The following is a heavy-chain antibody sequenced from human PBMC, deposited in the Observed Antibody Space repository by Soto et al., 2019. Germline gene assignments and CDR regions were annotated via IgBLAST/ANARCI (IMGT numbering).Heavy chain of an antibody. CDR2: INHSGST. V-gene: IGHV4-34*01. CDR1: GGSFSGYY. Sequence: SETLSLTCAVYGGSFSGYYWTWIRQPPGKGLEWIGEINHSGSTNYNPSLKSRVTISVDTSKNQFSLKLSSVTAADTAVYYCARGYGRKFGYWGQGTLVTVPS. D-gene: IGHD3-10*01. CDR3: ARGYGRKFGY. J-gene: IGHJ4*02.